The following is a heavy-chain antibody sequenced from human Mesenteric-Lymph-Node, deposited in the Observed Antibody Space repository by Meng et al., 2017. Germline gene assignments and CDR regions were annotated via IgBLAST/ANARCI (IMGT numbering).Heavy chain of an antibody. J-gene: IGHJ5*02. Sequence: GGSLRLSCAASGFTFSTYYMSWVRQAPGKGLEWVANIKQDGSEKYYGDSVKGRFTISRDNAKNSLYLQMNSLRVEDTAVYYCARHFHWFDPWGQGTLVTVSS. CDR3: ARHFHWFDP. V-gene: IGHV3-7*01. CDR1: GFTFSTYY. D-gene: IGHD2/OR15-2a*01. CDR2: IKQDGSEK.